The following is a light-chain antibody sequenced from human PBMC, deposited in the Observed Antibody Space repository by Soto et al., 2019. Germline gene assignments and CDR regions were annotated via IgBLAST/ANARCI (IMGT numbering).Light chain of an antibody. CDR2: AAS. CDR1: PPISNY. V-gene: IGKV1-39*01. J-gene: IGKJ4*01. Sequence: DIQMTPSPSSLAASVGDRVTITCRASPPISNYLNWYPQRPGKTPKVLIYAASSLQSGVPSRFRGSGSGTESTTAISGLQTGDYAAYYCRQGSSPHLTFGGGTRVEI. CDR3: RQGSSPHLT.